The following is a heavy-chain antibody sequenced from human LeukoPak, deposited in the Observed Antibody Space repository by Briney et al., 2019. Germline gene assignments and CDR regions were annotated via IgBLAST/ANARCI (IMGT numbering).Heavy chain of an antibody. CDR1: GGTFSSYA. J-gene: IGHJ4*02. CDR2: IIPIFGTA. CDR3: ASSLWGGLYSSGWYVLDY. Sequence: GSSVKVSCKASGGTFSSYAISWVRQAPGQGLEWMGGIIPIFGTANYAQKFQGRVTITADESTSTAYMELSSLRSEDTAVYYCASSLWGGLYSSGWYVLDYWGQGTLVTVSS. V-gene: IGHV1-69*01. D-gene: IGHD6-19*01.